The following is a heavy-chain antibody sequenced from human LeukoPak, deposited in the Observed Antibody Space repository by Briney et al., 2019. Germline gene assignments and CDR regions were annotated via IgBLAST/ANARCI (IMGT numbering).Heavy chain of an antibody. D-gene: IGHD2-2*02. CDR2: ISSSSSYI. CDR1: GFTFSSYS. V-gene: IGHV3-21*01. Sequence: GGSLRLSCAASGFTFSSYSMNWVRQAPGKGLEWVPSISSSSSYIYYADSVKGRFTITRDNAKNSLYLQMNSLRAEDTAVYYCARDGHIVVVPAAISYYYYGMDVWGHGTTVTVSS. CDR3: ARDGHIVVVPAAISYYYYGMDV. J-gene: IGHJ6*02.